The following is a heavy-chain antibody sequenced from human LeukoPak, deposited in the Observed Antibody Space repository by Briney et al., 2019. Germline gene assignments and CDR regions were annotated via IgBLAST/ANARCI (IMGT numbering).Heavy chain of an antibody. CDR2: INPISGGT. V-gene: IGHV1-2*06. J-gene: IGHJ4*02. CDR3: ARYCSSTSCYSDY. Sequence: GASVKVSCKAPGYTFTGYYMHWVRQAPGQGLEYMGRINPISGGTVYAQKFQGRVTMTRDTSITTAYMELTRLRSDDTAVYYCARYCSSTSCYSDYWGQGTLVTVSS. CDR1: GYTFTGYY. D-gene: IGHD2-2*01.